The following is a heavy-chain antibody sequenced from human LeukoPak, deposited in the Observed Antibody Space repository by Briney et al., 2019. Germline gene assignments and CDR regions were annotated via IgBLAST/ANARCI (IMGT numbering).Heavy chain of an antibody. V-gene: IGHV3-53*01. Sequence: PGGSLRLSCAASGFTVSSNYMSWVRQAPGKGLEWVSVIYSGGSTYYADSVKGRFSISRDNSKNTLYLQMNSLRAEDTAVYYCARKSSSSSGLGVYFDYWGQGTLVTVSS. J-gene: IGHJ4*02. CDR3: ARKSSSSSGLGVYFDY. CDR2: IYSGGST. CDR1: GFTVSSNY. D-gene: IGHD6-6*01.